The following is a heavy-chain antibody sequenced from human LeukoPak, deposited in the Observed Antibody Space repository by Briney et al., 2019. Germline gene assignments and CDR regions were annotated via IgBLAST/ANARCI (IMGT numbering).Heavy chain of an antibody. V-gene: IGHV3-15*01. D-gene: IGHD2-21*02. J-gene: IGHJ4*02. CDR2: IKSKTDGGTT. CDR1: GFTFSNAW. CDR3: TTPPDCGGDCYASDY. Sequence: GGSLRLSCAASGFTFSNAWMSWVRQAPGKGLEWVGRIKSKTDGGTTDYAVPVKGRFTISRDDSKNTLYLQMNSLKTEDTAVYYCTTPPDCGGDCYASDYWGQGTLVTVSS.